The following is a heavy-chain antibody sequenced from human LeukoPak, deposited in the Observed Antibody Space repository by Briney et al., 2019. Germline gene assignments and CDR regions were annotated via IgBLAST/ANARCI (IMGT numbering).Heavy chain of an antibody. CDR1: GFTFSSFA. J-gene: IGHJ6*03. V-gene: IGHV3-23*01. Sequence: PGGSLRLSCAASGFTFSSFAMTWVRQAPGEGLEWVSTVSGSAGRTVYADSVKGRFTISRDNLKNTLYLKMNGLRAEDTAVYYCAKNRGHCVDGVCHNYYYMDVWGRGTTVTVSS. CDR3: AKNRGHCVDGVCHNYYYMDV. CDR2: VSGSAGRT. D-gene: IGHD2-8*02.